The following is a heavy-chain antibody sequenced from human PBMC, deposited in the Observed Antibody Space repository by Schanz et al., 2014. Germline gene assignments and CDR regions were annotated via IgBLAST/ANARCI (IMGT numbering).Heavy chain of an antibody. Sequence: VQLVESGGGLVKPGGSLTLSCAASGFTFSVYWMHWVRQPPGQGLEKVAVTSTDGTKTYYAASVTGRFTISGDNSKNTLFLQMNSLRVEDTAIYYCAKIWKAHHLTGRPGWSDGMDVWGQGTTV. CDR2: TSTDGTKT. J-gene: IGHJ6*02. CDR1: GFTFSVYW. V-gene: IGHV3-30*18. CDR3: AKIWKAHHLTGRPGWSDGMDV. D-gene: IGHD3-3*01.